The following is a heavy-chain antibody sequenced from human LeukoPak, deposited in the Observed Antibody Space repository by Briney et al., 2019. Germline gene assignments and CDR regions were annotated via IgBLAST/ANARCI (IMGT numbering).Heavy chain of an antibody. D-gene: IGHD4-17*01. CDR2: IYSGGST. J-gene: IGHJ4*02. Sequence: GGSLRLSCAASGFTVSSNYMSWVRQAPGKGLEWVSVIYSGGSTYYADSVQGRFTISRDNSKNTLYLQMNSLRAEDTAVYYCARDLHYGDYGSFDYWGQGTLATVSS. CDR1: GFTVSSNY. CDR3: ARDLHYGDYGSFDY. V-gene: IGHV3-53*01.